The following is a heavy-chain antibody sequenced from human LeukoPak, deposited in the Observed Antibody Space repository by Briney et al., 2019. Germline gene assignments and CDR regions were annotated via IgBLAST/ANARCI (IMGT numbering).Heavy chain of an antibody. CDR3: ARDSVLWFGELPVFDY. V-gene: IGHV3-48*01. Sequence: PGGSLRLSCAAFGFTFSSYSMNWVRQAPGKGLEWVSYISSSSTIYYADSVKGRFTISRDNAKNSLYLQMNSLRAEDTAVYYCARDSVLWFGELPVFDYWGQGTLVTVSS. J-gene: IGHJ4*02. D-gene: IGHD3-10*01. CDR2: ISSSSTI. CDR1: GFTFSSYS.